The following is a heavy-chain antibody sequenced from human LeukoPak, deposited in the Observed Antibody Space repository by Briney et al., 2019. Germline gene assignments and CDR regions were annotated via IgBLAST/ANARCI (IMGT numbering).Heavy chain of an antibody. V-gene: IGHV1-69*01. CDR3: ARGSFVVATPDY. Sequence: SVKVSCKASGGTFSSYAISWVRQAAGQGLEWMGGIIPIFGTANYAQKFQGRVTITADESTSTAYMELSSLRSEDTAVYYCARGSFVVATPDYWGQGTLVTVSS. J-gene: IGHJ4*02. CDR1: GGTFSSYA. CDR2: IIPIFGTA. D-gene: IGHD5-12*01.